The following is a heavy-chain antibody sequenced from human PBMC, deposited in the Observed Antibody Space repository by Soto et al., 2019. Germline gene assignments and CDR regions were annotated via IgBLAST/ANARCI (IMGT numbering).Heavy chain of an antibody. CDR3: ARGSRNWNDVPYDY. Sequence: GGSLRLSCAASGFTFSSYAMHWVRQAPGKGLEWVAVISYDGSNKYYADSVKGRFTISRDNSKNTLYLQMNSLRAEDTAVYYCARGSRNWNDVPYDYWGQGTLVTVSS. D-gene: IGHD1-1*01. CDR2: ISYDGSNK. CDR1: GFTFSSYA. V-gene: IGHV3-30-3*01. J-gene: IGHJ4*02.